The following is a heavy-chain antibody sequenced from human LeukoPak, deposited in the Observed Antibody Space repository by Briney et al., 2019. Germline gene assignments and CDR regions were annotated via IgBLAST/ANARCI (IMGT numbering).Heavy chain of an antibody. CDR2: FYISGST. J-gene: IGHJ4*02. Sequence: SETLSLTCTVSVASINSHYWSWIRQPAGKGLEWIGRFYISGSTNYNSSLQSRVTMSVDTSKNQFSLKLTSVTAADTAVYYCARALNPLPGTYYFDYWGQGTLVTVSS. CDR1: VASINSHY. D-gene: IGHD2-15*01. V-gene: IGHV4-4*07. CDR3: ARALNPLPGTYYFDY.